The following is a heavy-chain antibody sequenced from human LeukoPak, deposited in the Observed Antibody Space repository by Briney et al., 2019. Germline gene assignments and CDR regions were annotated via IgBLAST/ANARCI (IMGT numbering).Heavy chain of an antibody. CDR2: IYYSGST. CDR1: GCAISSYY. D-gene: IGHD6-19*01. J-gene: IGHJ4*02. V-gene: IGHV4-59*01. CDR3: ARVSSIAVAGLFDY. Sequence: SETLSLTCTVSGCAISSYYLSWIRQPPGKGLEWIWYIYYSGSTNYNPSLKSRVTISVDTSKNQFSLKLSSVTAADTAVYYCARVSSIAVAGLFDYWGQGTLVTVSS.